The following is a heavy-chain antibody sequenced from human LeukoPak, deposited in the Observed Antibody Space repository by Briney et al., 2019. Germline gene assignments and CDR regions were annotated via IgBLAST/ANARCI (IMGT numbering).Heavy chain of an antibody. J-gene: IGHJ4*02. CDR3: ARSGPYHLPPRPIDY. D-gene: IGHD3-10*01. Sequence: GGTLRLSCAASGVTFSTYWISWVRQVPGKGLEWMANINQDGSEKYCVDSVKGRFTFSRDNAKNSVYLQMNSLRVEDTAVYHCARSGPYHLPPRPIDYWGQGTLVNVSS. CDR1: GVTFSTYW. V-gene: IGHV3-7*01. CDR2: INQDGSEK.